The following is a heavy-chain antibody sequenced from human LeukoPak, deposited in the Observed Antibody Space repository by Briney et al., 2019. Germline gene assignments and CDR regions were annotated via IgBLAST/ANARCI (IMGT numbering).Heavy chain of an antibody. CDR3: ASNFDWEYYFDY. V-gene: IGHV3-21*01. CDR1: GFTVSSNY. D-gene: IGHD3-9*01. CDR2: ISSSSSYI. Sequence: PGGSLRLSCAASGFTVSSNYMSWVRQAPGKGLEWVSSISSSSSYIYYADSLKGRFTISRDNAKNSLYLQMNSLRAEDTAVYYCASNFDWEYYFDYWGQGTLVTVSS. J-gene: IGHJ4*02.